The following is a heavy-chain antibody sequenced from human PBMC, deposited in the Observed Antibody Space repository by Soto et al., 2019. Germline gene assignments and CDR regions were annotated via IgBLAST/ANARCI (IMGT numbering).Heavy chain of an antibody. V-gene: IGHV1-2*04. D-gene: IGHD3-16*01. CDR1: GYTFTGYY. J-gene: IGHJ6*02. CDR2: INPNSGGT. CDR3: ARGPGGYYYYGMDV. Sequence: ASVKVSCKDSGYTFTGYYMHWVRQAPGQGLEWMGWINPNSGGTNYAQKFQGWVTMTRDTSISTAYMELSRLRSDDTAVYYCARGPGGYYYYGMDVWGQGTTVTVSS.